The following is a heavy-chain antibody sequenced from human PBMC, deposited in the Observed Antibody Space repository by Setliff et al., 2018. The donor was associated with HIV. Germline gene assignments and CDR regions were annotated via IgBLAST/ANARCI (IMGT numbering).Heavy chain of an antibody. CDR2: FDPEDGET. CDR3: ALDLPGPAITSGWMKNWFDP. Sequence: VKVSCKASGYTFTGYYMHWVRQAPGKGLEWMGGFDPEDGETMYAQKFRGRVTMTRDTSTNTVYMELSGLRSEDTALYYCALDLPGPAITSGWMKNWFDPWGQGTLVTVSS. J-gene: IGHJ5*02. D-gene: IGHD6-19*01. CDR1: GYTFTGYY. V-gene: IGHV1-24*01.